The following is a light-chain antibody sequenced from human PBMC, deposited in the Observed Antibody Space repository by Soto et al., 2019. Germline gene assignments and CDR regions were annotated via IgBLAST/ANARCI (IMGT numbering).Light chain of an antibody. V-gene: IGLV2-14*01. Sequence: QSALTQPASGSGSPGQSITISCTGTSSDVGSYNDVSWYQQHPGKAPKLMIYEVSNRPSGVSDRFSGSKSGNTASLTISGLQAEDEADYYCSSYTSPATRVFGGGTKLTVL. J-gene: IGLJ3*02. CDR1: SSDVGSYND. CDR2: EVS. CDR3: SSYTSPATRV.